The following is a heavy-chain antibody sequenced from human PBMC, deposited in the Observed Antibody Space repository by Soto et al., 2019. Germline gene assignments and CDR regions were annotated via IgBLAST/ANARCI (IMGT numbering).Heavy chain of an antibody. Sequence: PDGTLRRSCSASGFPFSSHGMNWVRTAQGKGLERVAVISYDGSNKYYGDAVKGQITISRYNSKITLYLQMNSLRAEDTAVYYCAKGSRDGYNWVFDFWGQGTLVIFS. J-gene: IGHJ4*02. CDR1: GFPFSSHG. CDR3: AKGSRDGYNWVFDF. V-gene: IGHV3-30*18. CDR2: ISYDGSNK. D-gene: IGHD5-12*01.